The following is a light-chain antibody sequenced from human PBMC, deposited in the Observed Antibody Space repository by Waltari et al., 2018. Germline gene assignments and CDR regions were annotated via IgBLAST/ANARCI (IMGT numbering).Light chain of an antibody. V-gene: IGKV1-33*01. Sequence: DIQMTQSPSSLSASVGDRVTITCQASQDISNYLNWYQQKPGTAPKLLIHDASNLETGVPSRVSGSGSGTDFTFTISSLQPEDIATYYCQQHDNLPLTFGGGTQVEIK. J-gene: IGKJ4*01. CDR3: QQHDNLPLT. CDR2: DAS. CDR1: QDISNY.